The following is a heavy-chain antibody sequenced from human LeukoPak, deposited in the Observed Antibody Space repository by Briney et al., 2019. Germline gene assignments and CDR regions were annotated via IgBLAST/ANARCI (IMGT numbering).Heavy chain of an antibody. CDR3: ARDQDSGSSPIDAFDI. Sequence: GGSLRLSCAASGFTFSSYAMSWVRQAPGKGLEWVSAISGSGGSTYYADSVKGRFTISRDNSKNTLYLQMNSLRAEDTAVYYCARDQDSGSSPIDAFDIWGQGTMVTVSS. J-gene: IGHJ3*02. V-gene: IGHV3-23*01. CDR1: GFTFSSYA. D-gene: IGHD1-26*01. CDR2: ISGSGGST.